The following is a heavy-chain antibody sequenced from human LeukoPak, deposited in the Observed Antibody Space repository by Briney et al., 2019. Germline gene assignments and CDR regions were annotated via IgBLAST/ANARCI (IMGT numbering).Heavy chain of an antibody. V-gene: IGHV1-69*04. J-gene: IGHJ4*02. CDR1: GXTXXSYA. CDR2: IIPILGIA. CDR3: ASLYSYYFDY. Sequence: SVKVSCKAXGXTXXSYAISWVRQAPGQGLEWMGRIIPILGIANYAQKFQGRVTITADKSTSTAYMELSSLRSEDTAVYYCASLYSYYFDYWGQGTLVTVSS. D-gene: IGHD2-21*01.